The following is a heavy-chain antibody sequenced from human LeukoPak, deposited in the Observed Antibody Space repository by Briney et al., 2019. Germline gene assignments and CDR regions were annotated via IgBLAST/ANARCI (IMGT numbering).Heavy chain of an antibody. J-gene: IGHJ4*02. CDR3: HDYCFDY. CDR1: GFIFRDYA. Sequence: PGGSLRLSCVASGFIFRDYAMGWVRQAPGKGLEWVATINKNGAEMFYADSVKGRFTISRDNSKNTLNLHLRSLYYAKHDGWELHDYCFDYWGQGTLVTASS. D-gene: IGHD1-26*01. V-gene: IGHV3-23*01. CDR2: INKNGAEM.